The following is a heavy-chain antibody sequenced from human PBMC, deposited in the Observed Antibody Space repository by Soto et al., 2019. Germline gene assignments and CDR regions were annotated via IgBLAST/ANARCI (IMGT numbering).Heavy chain of an antibody. CDR1: GFTFNSYS. Sequence: RSLRISCSACGFTFNSYSMNWVRQAPGKGLEWVSYISSSGSTTYYADSVRSRFTISRDNAKNSLFLQMNSLRDEDTAVYYCARDGTGSYYTDYWGQGTLVTVSS. CDR3: ARDGTGSYYTDY. D-gene: IGHD1-26*01. CDR2: ISSSGSTT. J-gene: IGHJ4*02. V-gene: IGHV3-48*02.